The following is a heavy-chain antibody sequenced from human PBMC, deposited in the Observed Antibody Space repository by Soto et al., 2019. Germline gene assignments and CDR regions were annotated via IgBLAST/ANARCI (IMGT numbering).Heavy chain of an antibody. CDR2: IVVGSGNT. D-gene: IGHD5-18*01. V-gene: IGHV1-58*01. Sequence: GASVKVSCKASGFTFTSSAVQWVRQARGQRLEWIGWIVVGSGNTNYAQKFQERVTITRDMSTSTAYMELSSLRSEDTAVYYCAAERYTAMGYGMDVWGQGTTVTSP. J-gene: IGHJ6*02. CDR1: GFTFTSSA. CDR3: AAERYTAMGYGMDV.